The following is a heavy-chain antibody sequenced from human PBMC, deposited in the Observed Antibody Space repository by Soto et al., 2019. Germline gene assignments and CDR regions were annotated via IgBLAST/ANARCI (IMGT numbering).Heavy chain of an antibody. J-gene: IGHJ6*03. CDR2: ISWKSGNL. Sequence: GGSLRLSCAASGFTFEDYAMHWVRQAPGKGLEWVSGISWKSGNLGYADSVKGRFTISRDNAKNSLFLQMNSLRADDTALYYCTKDRSDNYFNYMDVWGKGTTVTVSS. D-gene: IGHD2-21*02. CDR3: TKDRSDNYFNYMDV. V-gene: IGHV3-9*01. CDR1: GFTFEDYA.